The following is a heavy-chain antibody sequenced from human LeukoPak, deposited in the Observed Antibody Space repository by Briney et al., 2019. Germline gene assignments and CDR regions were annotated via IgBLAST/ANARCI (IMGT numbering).Heavy chain of an antibody. CDR1: GFTFSSYD. CDR2: ISDSGGNT. V-gene: IGHV3-23*01. D-gene: IGHD2-15*01. Sequence: GGSLRLSCAVSGFTFSSYDMSWVRQAPGKGLEWVSTISDSGGNTYYADSVKGRFTIPRDNSKNTLYLQMNSLRAEDTAVYYCERDGFRWECIDGSCYPLDPWVQASLL. CDR3: ERDGFRWECIDGSCYPLDP. J-gene: IGHJ5*02.